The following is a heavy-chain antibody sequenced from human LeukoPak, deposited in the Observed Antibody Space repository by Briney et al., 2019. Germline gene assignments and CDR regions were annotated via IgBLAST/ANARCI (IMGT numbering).Heavy chain of an antibody. CDR1: GFTFSNFW. D-gene: IGHD3-16*01. CDR2: ITSDGSNI. V-gene: IGHV3-74*01. Sequence: PGGSLRLSCAASGFTFSNFWLHWVRQAPGKGLEWASRITSDGSNINYADSVQGRFTISRDNAKNTPYLQMNSLRAEDTAVYYCARGGHSSFDYWGQGALVTVSS. CDR3: ARGGHSSFDY. J-gene: IGHJ4*02.